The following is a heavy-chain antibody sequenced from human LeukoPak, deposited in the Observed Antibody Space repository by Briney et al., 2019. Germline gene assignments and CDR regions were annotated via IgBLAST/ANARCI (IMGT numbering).Heavy chain of an antibody. CDR2: IYTSGST. V-gene: IGHV4-61*02. CDR1: GGSISSGSYY. J-gene: IGHJ6*02. Sequence: SETLSLTCTVSGGSISSGSYYWSWIRQPAGKGLEWIGRIYTSGSTNYNPSLKSRVIISVDTSKNQFSLKLSSVTAADTAVYYCARDWWIAAAGTQYYPYYYGMDVWGQGTTVTVSS. CDR3: ARDWWIAAAGTQYYPYYYGMDV. D-gene: IGHD6-13*01.